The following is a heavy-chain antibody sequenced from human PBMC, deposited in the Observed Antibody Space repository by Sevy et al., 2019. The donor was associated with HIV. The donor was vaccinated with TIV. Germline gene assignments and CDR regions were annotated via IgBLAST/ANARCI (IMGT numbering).Heavy chain of an antibody. CDR3: ARAIGAAESY. J-gene: IGHJ4*02. CDR1: GLTFSNYW. CDR2: IKQDGSEK. V-gene: IGHV3-7*01. D-gene: IGHD6-13*01. Sequence: GGSLRLSCAASGLTFSNYWMSWVRQAPGKGLEWAANIKQDGSEKYYVDSVKGRFTISRDNAKNSLYLQMNSLRAEDTALYYCARAIGAAESYWGQGTQVTVSS.